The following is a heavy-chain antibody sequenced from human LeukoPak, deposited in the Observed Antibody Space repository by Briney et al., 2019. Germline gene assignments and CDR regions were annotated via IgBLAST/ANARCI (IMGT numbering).Heavy chain of an antibody. CDR2: INTNTGNP. Sequence: ASVKVSCKASGYTFTSCAMNWVRQAPGQGLEWMGWINTNTGNPTYAQGFTGRFVFSLDTSVSTAYLQISSLKAEDTAVYYCARDLNHDSSGWAAFDIWGQGTMVTVSS. V-gene: IGHV7-4-1*02. D-gene: IGHD3-22*01. CDR1: GYTFTSCA. CDR3: ARDLNHDSSGWAAFDI. J-gene: IGHJ3*02.